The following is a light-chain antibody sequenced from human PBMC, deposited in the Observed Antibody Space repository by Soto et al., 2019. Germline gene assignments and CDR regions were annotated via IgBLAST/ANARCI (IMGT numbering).Light chain of an antibody. CDR2: DVT. CDR1: SSDVGGYYS. CDR3: SSYTSSSTDV. V-gene: IGLV2-14*01. J-gene: IGLJ1*01. Sequence: QSALTQPASVSGSPGQSITISCTGTSSDVGGYYSVSWYQQHPGKAPKLMIYDVTNCPSGVSNRFSGSKSGNTASLTISGLEAEHEADDYCSSYTSSSTDVFGTGTKLTVL.